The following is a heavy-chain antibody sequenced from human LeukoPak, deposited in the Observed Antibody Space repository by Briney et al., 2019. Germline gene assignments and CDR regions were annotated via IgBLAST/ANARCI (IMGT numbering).Heavy chain of an antibody. CDR2: IYTSGST. D-gene: IGHD3-10*01. V-gene: IGHV4-4*09. CDR3: ARHVGGSGSYPAEIDY. Sequence: TSEALSLTCTVSGGSISSYYWSWIRQPPGKGLEWIGYIYTSGSTNYNPSLKSRVTISVDTSKNQFSLKLSSVTAADTAVYYCARHVGGSGSYPAEIDYWGQGTLVTVSS. J-gene: IGHJ4*02. CDR1: GGSISSYY.